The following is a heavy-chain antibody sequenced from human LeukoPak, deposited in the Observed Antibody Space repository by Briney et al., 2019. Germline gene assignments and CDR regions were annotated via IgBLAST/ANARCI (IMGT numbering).Heavy chain of an antibody. CDR2: MNPNSGNT. D-gene: IGHD3-10*01. V-gene: IGHV1-8*03. CDR3: ARGRGKGQLGVY. CDR1: GYTFTSYD. J-gene: IGHJ4*02. Sequence: ASVKVSCKASGYTFTSYDINWVRQATGQGLEWTGWMNPNSGNTGYAQKFQGRVTITRNTSISTAYMELSSLRSEDTAVYYCARGRGKGQLGVYWGQGTLVTVSS.